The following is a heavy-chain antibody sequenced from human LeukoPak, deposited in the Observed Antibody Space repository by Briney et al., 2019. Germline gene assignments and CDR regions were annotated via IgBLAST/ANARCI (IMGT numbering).Heavy chain of an antibody. CDR2: ISAYNGNT. Sequence: ASVKVSCKASGYTFTSYGISRVRQAPGQGLEWMGWISAYNGNTNYAQKLQGRVTMTTDTSTSTAYMELRSLRSDDTAVYYCARVRASKTTMVDYYYYYYMDVWGKGTTVTISS. CDR3: ARVRASKTTMVDYYYYYYMDV. V-gene: IGHV1-18*01. D-gene: IGHD5-18*01. CDR1: GYTFTSYG. J-gene: IGHJ6*03.